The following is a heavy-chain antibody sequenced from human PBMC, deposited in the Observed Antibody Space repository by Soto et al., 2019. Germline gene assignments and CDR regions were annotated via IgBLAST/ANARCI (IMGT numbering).Heavy chain of an antibody. V-gene: IGHV4-59*08. CDR2: IYYSGST. Sequence: TSETLSLTCTVSGGSISSYYWSWIRQPPGKGLEWIGYIYYSGSTNYNPSLKSRVTISVDTSKNQFSLKLSSVTAADTAVYYCASRIAAAGMGADYFDDWGQGTLVTVSS. CDR1: GGSISSYY. D-gene: IGHD6-13*01. CDR3: ASRIAAAGMGADYFDD. J-gene: IGHJ4*02.